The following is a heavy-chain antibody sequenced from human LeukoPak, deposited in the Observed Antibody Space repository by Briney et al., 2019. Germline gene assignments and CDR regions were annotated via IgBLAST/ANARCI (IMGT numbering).Heavy chain of an antibody. CDR2: VRNDGSDK. D-gene: IGHD3-10*01. V-gene: IGHV3-30*02. Sequence: VTLVRNDGSDKYYADSVKGRFTISRDNSKNTLYLQMNSLRPEDTAVYYCAKHYYGSGSQKYYFDYWGQGTLVTVSS. CDR3: AKHYYGSGSQKYYFDY. J-gene: IGHJ4*02.